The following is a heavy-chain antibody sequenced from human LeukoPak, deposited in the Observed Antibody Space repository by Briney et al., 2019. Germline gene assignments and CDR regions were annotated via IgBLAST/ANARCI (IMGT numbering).Heavy chain of an antibody. CDR2: ISAYNGNT. D-gene: IGHD5-18*01. V-gene: IGHV1-18*01. CDR3: ARDLPRGGYSYGYAF. Sequence: VKVSCKASGYTFTSYGISWVRQSPGQGLEWMGWISAYNGNTNYAQKVQGRVTMTTDTSTSTVYMELRSLRSDDTAVYYCARDLPRGGYSYGYAFWGQGNVGSVSS. CDR1: GYTFTSYG. J-gene: IGHJ4*02.